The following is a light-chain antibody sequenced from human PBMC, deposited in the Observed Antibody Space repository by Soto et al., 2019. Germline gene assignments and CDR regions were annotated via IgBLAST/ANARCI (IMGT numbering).Light chain of an antibody. CDR2: GAS. V-gene: IGKV3-20*01. Sequence: IVLTQSPGTLSLSPGDRATLSCRASQSVTSSYLAWYQQKPGQAPRLLIYGASSRATDIPDRFSGSGSGTDFTLTISRLEPEDFAVYYCQQYGNSPITFGQGTRLEIK. J-gene: IGKJ5*01. CDR3: QQYGNSPIT. CDR1: QSVTSSY.